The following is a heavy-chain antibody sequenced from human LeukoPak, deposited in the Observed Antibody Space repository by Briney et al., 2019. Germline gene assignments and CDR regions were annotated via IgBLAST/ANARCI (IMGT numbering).Heavy chain of an antibody. CDR3: AKVTVGYSGYDFPDY. J-gene: IGHJ4*02. D-gene: IGHD5-12*01. V-gene: IGHV3-21*01. CDR2: ISISGSSI. CDR1: GFIFSDYS. Sequence: GGSLRLSCAASGFIFSDYSMNWVRQAPGKGLEWVASISISGSSIYYADSVKGRFTISRDNSKNTLYLQMNSLRAEDTAVYYCAKVTVGYSGYDFPDYWGQGTLVTVSS.